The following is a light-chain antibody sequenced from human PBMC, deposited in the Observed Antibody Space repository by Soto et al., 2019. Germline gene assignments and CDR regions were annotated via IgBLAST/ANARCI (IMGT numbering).Light chain of an antibody. CDR3: SAWDESPNVPV. Sequence: QSVLTQPPSASGTPGQRVTLSCSGSNSNIGRNTVNWYQQFPGAAPNLLIHSDNQRLSGVPGRSSGSRSGTSASLAISGLQSEDGAEYYCSAWDESPNVPVFGGGTKITVL. J-gene: IGLJ3*02. CDR2: SDN. V-gene: IGLV1-44*01. CDR1: NSNIGRNT.